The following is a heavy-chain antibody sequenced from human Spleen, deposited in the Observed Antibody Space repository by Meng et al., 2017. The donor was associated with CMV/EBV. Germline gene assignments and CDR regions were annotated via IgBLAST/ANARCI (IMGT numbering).Heavy chain of an antibody. CDR1: GYTFTSYG. CDR3: AASGAVAGALDY. V-gene: IGHV1-18*01. Sequence: QVQRVELGGGVKTPGASVKVSCKASGYTFTSYGISWVRQAPGQGLEWMGWISAYNGNTNYAQKLQGRVTMTTDTSTSTAYMELRSLRSDDTAVYYCAASGAVAGALDYWGQGTLVTVSS. D-gene: IGHD6-19*01. CDR2: ISAYNGNT. J-gene: IGHJ4*02.